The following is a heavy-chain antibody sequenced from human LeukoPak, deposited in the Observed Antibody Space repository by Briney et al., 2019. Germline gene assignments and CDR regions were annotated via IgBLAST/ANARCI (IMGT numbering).Heavy chain of an antibody. J-gene: IGHJ4*02. Sequence: SETLSLTCTVSGGSVNSDTYFWAWIRQPPGKGLEWMTNMNSIKGTSYNPSLESRVTISVDPSRNQFSLKLTSVTAADTAIYYCASGRYSGSYFRSDYWGQGSLVSVSS. V-gene: IGHV4-39*07. D-gene: IGHD1-26*01. CDR3: ASGRYSGSYFRSDY. CDR1: GGSVNSDTYF. CDR2: MNSIKGT.